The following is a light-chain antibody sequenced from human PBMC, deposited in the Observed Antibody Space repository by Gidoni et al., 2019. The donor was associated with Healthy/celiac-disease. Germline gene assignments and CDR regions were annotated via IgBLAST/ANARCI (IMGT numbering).Light chain of an antibody. V-gene: IGKV3-15*01. CDR1: QSVNSH. CDR3: QQYNNWPLT. Sequence: EIGITEAPATLSVSPGERATLSCRASQSVNSHLAWYQQKPGQAPRLLIYGASTRATGIPARFSGSGSGTEFTLTISSLQSEDFAVYYCQQYNNWPLTFGGXTKVEIK. J-gene: IGKJ4*01. CDR2: GAS.